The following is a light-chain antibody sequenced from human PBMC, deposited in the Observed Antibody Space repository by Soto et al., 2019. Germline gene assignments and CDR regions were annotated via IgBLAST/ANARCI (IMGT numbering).Light chain of an antibody. CDR3: QPYHGLSRT. CDR2: AAS. J-gene: IGKJ1*01. CDR1: QGISDW. Sequence: DIQMTQSPSTLSASVGDSVTITCRASQGISDWWAWSKQRPGKATKLLIYAASSLVSGVPSRFSSSGSGTEFTLAIRSLQPDAFATYYCQPYHGLSRTFGQGTKVEVK. V-gene: IGKV1-5*01.